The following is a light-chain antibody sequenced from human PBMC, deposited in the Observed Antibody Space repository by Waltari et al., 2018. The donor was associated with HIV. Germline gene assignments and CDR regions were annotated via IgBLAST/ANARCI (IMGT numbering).Light chain of an antibody. CDR1: NIGSNS. CDR2: FDS. CDR3: QLWDTKSVHPGAV. V-gene: IGLV3-21*04. J-gene: IGLJ2*01. Sequence: SYLLTQPPSVSVAPGQTARITCEGNNIGSNSGHWSQQKQGQAPVLVIYFDSARPSGIPERFSGSNSGNTATLTIIRVESGDEADYHCQLWDTKSVHPGAVFGGGTKLTVL.